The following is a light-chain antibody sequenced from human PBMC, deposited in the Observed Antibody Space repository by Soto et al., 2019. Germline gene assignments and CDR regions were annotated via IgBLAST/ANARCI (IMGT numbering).Light chain of an antibody. CDR3: QQYNNWPRT. Sequence: MTQSTSSLSASVGDRVTINCQASQSVSILLAWYQQKPGQAPRLLIHGATTRATGIPARFSGSGSGTEFTLTISSLQSEDFAVYYCQQYNNWPRTFGQGTKVAI. V-gene: IGKV3-15*01. CDR1: QSVSIL. J-gene: IGKJ1*01. CDR2: GAT.